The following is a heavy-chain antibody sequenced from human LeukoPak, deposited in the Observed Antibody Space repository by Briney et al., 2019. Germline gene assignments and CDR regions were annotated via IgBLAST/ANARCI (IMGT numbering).Heavy chain of an antibody. Sequence: GGSLRLSCAASGFTFSSYWMSWVRQAPGKGLEWVANIKQDGSEKYYVDTVKGRFTISRDNAKNSLYLQMNSLRAEDTAVYYCAGEGGSGWYGGNYFDYWGQGTLVTVSS. V-gene: IGHV3-7*01. CDR3: AGEGGSGWYGGNYFDY. CDR2: IKQDGSEK. D-gene: IGHD6-19*01. J-gene: IGHJ4*02. CDR1: GFTFSSYW.